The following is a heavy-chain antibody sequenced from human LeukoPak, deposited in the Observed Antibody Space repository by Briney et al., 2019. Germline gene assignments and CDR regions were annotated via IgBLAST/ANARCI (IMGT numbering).Heavy chain of an antibody. CDR3: AKERDYGPADY. J-gene: IGHJ4*02. D-gene: IGHD4/OR15-4a*01. CDR1: GFIFNKHA. CDR2: LSGSGSST. V-gene: IGHV3-23*01. Sequence: GGSLRLSCVASGFIFNKHAMSWVRQAPGKGLEWVSGLSGSGSSTDYADSVKGRFTVSRDNAKNTLFLQMNSLRAEDTAIYYCAKERDYGPADYWGQGTLVTVSS.